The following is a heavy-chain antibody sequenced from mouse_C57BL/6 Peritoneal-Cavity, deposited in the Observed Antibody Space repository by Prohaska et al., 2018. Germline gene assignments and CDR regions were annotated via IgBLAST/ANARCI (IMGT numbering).Heavy chain of an antibody. D-gene: IGHD1-1*02. V-gene: IGHV1-61*01. CDR2: IYPSDSET. CDR1: GYTFTSYW. CDR3: ARDYDFDY. Sequence: RPGSSVKLSWKASGYTFTSYWMDWVKQRPGQGLEWIGNIYPSDSETHYNQKFKDKATLTVDKSSSTAYMQLSSLTSEDSAVYYCARDYDFDYWGQGTTLTVSS. J-gene: IGHJ2*01.